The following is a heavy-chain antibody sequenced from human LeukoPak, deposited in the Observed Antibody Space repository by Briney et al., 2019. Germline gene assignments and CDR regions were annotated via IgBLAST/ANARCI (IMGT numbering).Heavy chain of an antibody. V-gene: IGHV4-39*01. CDR3: ARHVIIHWFDP. CDR1: GGSISSSSYY. D-gene: IGHD3-3*01. CDR2: ISYSGSP. Sequence: SETLALTCTVSGGSISSSSYYWGWIRQPPGKGLEWIGSISYSGSPYYNPSLKSRVTISVDTSKNQFSLKLSSVTAADTAVYYCARHVIIHWFDPWGQGTLVTVSS. J-gene: IGHJ5*02.